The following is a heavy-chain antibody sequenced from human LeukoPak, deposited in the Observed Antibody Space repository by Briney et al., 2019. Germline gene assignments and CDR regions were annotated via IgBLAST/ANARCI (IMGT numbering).Heavy chain of an antibody. V-gene: IGHV3-48*03. J-gene: IGHJ4*02. CDR3: ARARPAGGYE. Sequence: GGSLRLSCVASGFTFSRSEMSWVRQAPGKGLEWVSYITSSGTTIYYADSVKGRFTISRDNSKNTLYLQMNSLRAEDTAVYYCARARPAGGYEWGQGTLVTVSS. D-gene: IGHD3-22*01. CDR1: GFTFSRSE. CDR2: ITSSGTTI.